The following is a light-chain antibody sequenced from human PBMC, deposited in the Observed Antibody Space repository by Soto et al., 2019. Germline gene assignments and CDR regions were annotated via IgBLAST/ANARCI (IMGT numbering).Light chain of an antibody. CDR3: CSYTGSYSYV. CDR1: SSDVGGYSY. J-gene: IGLJ1*01. V-gene: IGLV2-11*01. Sequence: QSVLTQPHSVSGTPGRSVTISCTGTSSDVGGYSYVSWYQQHPGKAPELIIYDVTERPSGVPDRFSGSKSGNTASLTISGLQAEDEADYYCCSYTGSYSYVFGIGTKVTVL. CDR2: DVT.